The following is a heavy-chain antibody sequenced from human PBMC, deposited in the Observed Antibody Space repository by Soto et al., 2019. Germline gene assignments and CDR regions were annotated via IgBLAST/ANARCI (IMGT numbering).Heavy chain of an antibody. CDR1: GFTVSSSY. CDR2: IYGGGDT. V-gene: IGHV3-53*01. CDR3: AKYRGCSSNSCYSDYYYGLDV. Sequence: EVQLVESGGGLIQPGGSLRLSCAASGFTVSSSYMSWVRQAPGRGLECVSVIYGGGDTYYADSVKGRLTISRDNSKNTLYLQMNSLRAEDTAVYYCAKYRGCSSNSCYSDYYYGLDVWGQGTTVTVSS. J-gene: IGHJ6*02. D-gene: IGHD2-2*02.